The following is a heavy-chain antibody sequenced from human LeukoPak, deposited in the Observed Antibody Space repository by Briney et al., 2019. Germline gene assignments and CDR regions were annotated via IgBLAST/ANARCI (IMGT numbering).Heavy chain of an antibody. J-gene: IGHJ4*02. V-gene: IGHV4-61*10. CDR1: GGSISSGSYY. CDR2: IYSSGST. CDR3: ARGNNHDYFDY. Sequence: SETLSLTCTVSGGSISSGSYYWSWIRQPAGKGLEWIGRIYSSGSTNYNPSLKGRVSISADTSKNQFSLKLSSVTAADTAVYYCARGNNHDYFDYWGQGTLVTVPS. D-gene: IGHD1-14*01.